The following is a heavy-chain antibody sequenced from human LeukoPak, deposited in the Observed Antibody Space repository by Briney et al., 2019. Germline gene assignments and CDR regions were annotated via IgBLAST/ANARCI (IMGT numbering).Heavy chain of an antibody. CDR1: GYTFTSYY. D-gene: IGHD2-2*02. V-gene: IGHV1-46*03. CDR3: ARVDCSSGRCYTLDFDY. J-gene: IGHJ4*02. CDR2: INPSGGST. Sequence: ASVKLSCKASGYTFTSYYMHWVRQAPGQGLEWMGIINPSGGSTSYAPKFQGRVTVTRDTSTSTVYMELRSLRSEDTAVYYCARVDCSSGRCYTLDFDYWGQGTLVTVSS.